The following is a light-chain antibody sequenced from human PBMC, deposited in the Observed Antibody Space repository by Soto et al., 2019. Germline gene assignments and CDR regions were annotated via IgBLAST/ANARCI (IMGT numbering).Light chain of an antibody. Sequence: EILLTQSPATLSLSLGERATLSCVASQSVSISYLCWYQQKPGQPPRLLIYEASNRATGIPDRFSGSGSGTDFTLTISRLEPEDFAVYYCQQYGSSPPFGGGTKVDI. V-gene: IGKV3D-20*01. CDR3: QQYGSSPP. CDR1: QSVSISY. CDR2: EAS. J-gene: IGKJ4*01.